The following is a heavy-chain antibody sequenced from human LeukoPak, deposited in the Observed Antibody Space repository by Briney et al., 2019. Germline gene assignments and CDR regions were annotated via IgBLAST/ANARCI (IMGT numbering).Heavy chain of an antibody. CDR3: ARASPSIAALALTFTDYYYMDV. J-gene: IGHJ6*03. CDR2: MNPNSGNT. D-gene: IGHD6-6*01. V-gene: IGHV1-8*03. Sequence: GASVKVSCKASGYTFTSYDINWVRQATGQGLEWMGWMNPNSGNTGYAQKFQGRVTITRNTSISTAYMELSSLRSEDTAVYFCARASPSIAALALTFTDYYYMDVWGKGTTVTVSS. CDR1: GYTFTSYD.